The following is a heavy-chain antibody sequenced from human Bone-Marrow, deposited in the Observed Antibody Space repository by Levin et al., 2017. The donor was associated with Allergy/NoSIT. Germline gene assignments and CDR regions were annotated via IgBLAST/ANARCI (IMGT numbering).Heavy chain of an antibody. J-gene: IGHJ4*02. D-gene: IGHD6-13*01. V-gene: IGHV1-2*06. CDR3: ARVGSSWYPSFDY. CDR2: INPNSGGT. CDR1: GYTFTGYY. Sequence: ASVKVSCKASGYTFTGYYMHWVRQAPGQGLEWMGRINPNSGGTNYAQKFQGRVTMTRDTSISTAYMELSRLRSDDTAVYYCARVGSSWYPSFDYWGQGTLVTVSS.